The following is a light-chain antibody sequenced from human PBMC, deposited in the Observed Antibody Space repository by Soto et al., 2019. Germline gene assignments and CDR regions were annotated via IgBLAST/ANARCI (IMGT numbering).Light chain of an antibody. CDR2: DNN. Sequence: QSVLTQPPSVSAAPGQKVSISSSGSSSNIGNNYVSWYQQLPGTAPKVLIYDNNKRPSGIPDRFSGSKSGTSATLAITGLQTGDEADYYCGTWDSSLSAVVFGAGTKLTVL. J-gene: IGLJ2*01. CDR1: SSNIGNNY. CDR3: GTWDSSLSAVV. V-gene: IGLV1-51*01.